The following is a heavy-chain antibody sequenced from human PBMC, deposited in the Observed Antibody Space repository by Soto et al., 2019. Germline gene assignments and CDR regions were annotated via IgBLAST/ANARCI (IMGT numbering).Heavy chain of an antibody. CDR3: GRGDVLVPSAMPEGVSKRGKNSLNLCTL. V-gene: IGHV4-34*01. CDR1: GGSFSGYY. Sequence: SETLSLTCAVYGGSFSGYYWSWIRQPPGKGLEWIGEINHSGSTNYSPSLKSRVTISVDTSKNQFSLKLSSVTAADTAVYYCGRGDVLVPSAMPEGVSKRGKNSLNLCTLWAKGTSVPVSS. CDR2: INHSGST. D-gene: IGHD2-2*01. J-gene: IGHJ6*01.